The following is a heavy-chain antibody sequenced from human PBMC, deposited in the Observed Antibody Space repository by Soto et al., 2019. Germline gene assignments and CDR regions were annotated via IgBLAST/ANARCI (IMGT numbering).Heavy chain of an antibody. V-gene: IGHV3-64*01. D-gene: IGHD5-12*01. CDR2: ISSNGGST. CDR1: GLTFSSYA. J-gene: IGHJ4*02. Sequence: GGSLRHSCAASGLTFSSYAMRWVRQATGKGLEYVSDISSNGGSTYYANSVKGRFTISRDNSKNTLYLQMGSLRAEDMAVYYCARRGYSGYEIDYWGQGTLVTVSS. CDR3: ARRGYSGYEIDY.